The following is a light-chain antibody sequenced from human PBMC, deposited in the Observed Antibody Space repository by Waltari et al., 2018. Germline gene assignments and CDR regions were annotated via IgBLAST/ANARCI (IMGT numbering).Light chain of an antibody. V-gene: IGKV4-1*01. J-gene: IGKJ4*01. CDR2: WAS. CDR3: QQYYSAPLT. CDR1: QSVLYSSNNKTY. Sequence: DIVMTQSPDSLAVSLGERATINCKSRQSVLYSSNNKTYLAWYQQKPGQPPKLLIYWASTRESGVPDRFSGSGSGTDFTLSISSLQAEDVAVYYCQQYYSAPLTFGGGTKVEIK.